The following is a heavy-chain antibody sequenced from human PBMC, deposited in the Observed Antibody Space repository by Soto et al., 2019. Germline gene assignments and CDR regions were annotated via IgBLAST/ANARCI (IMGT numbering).Heavy chain of an antibody. J-gene: IGHJ6*02. V-gene: IGHV4-59*01. CDR2: IYYSGST. D-gene: IGHD5-18*01. CDR3: ARDRQYSYGPGYYYYYGMDV. CDR1: GGSISSYY. Sequence: SETLSLTCTVSGGSISSYYWSWIRQPPGKGLEWIGYIYYSGSTNYNPSLKSRVTISVDTSKNQFSLKLSSVTAADTAVYYCARDRQYSYGPGYYYYYGMDVWGQGTTVSVSS.